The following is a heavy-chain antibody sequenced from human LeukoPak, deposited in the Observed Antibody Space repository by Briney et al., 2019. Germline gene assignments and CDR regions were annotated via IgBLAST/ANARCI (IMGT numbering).Heavy chain of an antibody. CDR1: GFTFDDYA. J-gene: IGHJ4*02. D-gene: IGHD1-26*01. Sequence: PGRSLRLSCAASGFTFDDYAMHWVRHAPGKGLEWVSGISWNSGSIGYADSVKGRFTISRDNAKNSLYLQMNSLRAEDTALYYCAKDRLGQGSGSYSNYFDYWGQGTLVTVSS. V-gene: IGHV3-9*01. CDR3: AKDRLGQGSGSYSNYFDY. CDR2: ISWNSGSI.